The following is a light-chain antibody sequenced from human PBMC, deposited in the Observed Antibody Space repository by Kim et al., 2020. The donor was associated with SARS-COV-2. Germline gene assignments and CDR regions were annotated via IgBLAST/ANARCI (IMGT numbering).Light chain of an antibody. CDR1: SSDIAAFNY. V-gene: IGLV2-14*03. CDR3: SSYTITSAWV. CDR2: DVN. Sequence: GQSVTLSCTGTSSDIAAFNYVSWYQQHPDTAPKLIIYDVNKRPSGISNRFSGSKSGNTASLTISGLQAEDEADYFCSSYTITSAWVFGGGTQLTVL. J-gene: IGLJ3*02.